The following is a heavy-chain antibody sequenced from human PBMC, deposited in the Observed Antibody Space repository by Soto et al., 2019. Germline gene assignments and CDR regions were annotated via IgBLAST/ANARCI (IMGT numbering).Heavy chain of an antibody. CDR3: ARNMDYYYGRGSGNGHGV. Sequence: QVQLGQSGPEGKEPGDPGRVSCEAPGYTFTPNNIHGGRRAPGQGLEWRGGINPKLGDTTYAQDFQGRVSMTRDMSISTVYMELSRLTSDDTAIYYCARNMDYYYGRGSGNGHGVWGQGTTVTVFS. J-gene: IGHJ6*02. CDR1: GYTFTPNN. CDR2: INPKLGDT. V-gene: IGHV1-2*02. D-gene: IGHD3-10*02.